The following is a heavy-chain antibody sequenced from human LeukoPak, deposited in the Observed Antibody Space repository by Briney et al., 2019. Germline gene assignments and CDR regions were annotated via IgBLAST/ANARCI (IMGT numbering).Heavy chain of an antibody. CDR3: ARRRGSYYMFDY. CDR1: GYSFTSYW. Sequence: GASLQISCKGSGYSFTSYWIGWVRQLPGKGLEWMGIIYPGDSDTRYSPSFQGQVTISADKSISTAHLQWSSLKASDTAMYYCARRRGSYYMFDYWGQGTLVTVSS. V-gene: IGHV5-51*01. D-gene: IGHD1-26*01. J-gene: IGHJ4*02. CDR2: IYPGDSDT.